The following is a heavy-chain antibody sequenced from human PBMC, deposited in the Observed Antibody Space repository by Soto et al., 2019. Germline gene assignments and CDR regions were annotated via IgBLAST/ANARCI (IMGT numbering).Heavy chain of an antibody. D-gene: IGHD6-19*01. CDR3: ARDTVAVAGRDY. Sequence: EVQLVESGGGLVQPGGSLRLSCAASVTVSSNYMTWVRQAPGKGLEWVSVIHSAGSTFYADSVKGRFTISRDNSRDTLYLQMNGLGAEDTAVYYWARDTVAVAGRDYWGQGTLFTVSS. CDR1: VTVSSNY. CDR2: IHSAGST. J-gene: IGHJ4*02. V-gene: IGHV3-66*01.